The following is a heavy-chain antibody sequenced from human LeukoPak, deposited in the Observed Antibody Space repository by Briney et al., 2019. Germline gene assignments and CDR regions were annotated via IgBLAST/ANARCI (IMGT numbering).Heavy chain of an antibody. J-gene: IGHJ5*02. V-gene: IGHV4-39*07. CDR1: GGSISSSSYY. Sequence: KSSETLSLTCTVSGGSISSSSYYWGWIRQPPGKGLEWIGSIYYSGSTYYNPSLKSRVTISVDTSKNQFSLKLSSVTAADTAVYYCARDSGKIAAADLFDPWGQGTLVTVSS. CDR2: IYYSGST. D-gene: IGHD6-13*01. CDR3: ARDSGKIAAADLFDP.